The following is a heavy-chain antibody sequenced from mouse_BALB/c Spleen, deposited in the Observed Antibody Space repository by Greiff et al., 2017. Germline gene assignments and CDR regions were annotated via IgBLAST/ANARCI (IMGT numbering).Heavy chain of an antibody. D-gene: IGHD4-1*01. CDR1: GFTFSSFG. CDR3: ARERTGFDY. J-gene: IGHJ2*01. V-gene: IGHV5-17*02. CDR2: ISSGSSTI. Sequence: EVQRVESGGGLVQPGGSRKLSCAASGFTFSSFGMHWVRQAPEKGLEWVAYISSGSSTIYYADTVKGRFTISRDNPKNTLFLQMTSLRSEDTAMYYCARERTGFDYWGQGTTLTVSS.